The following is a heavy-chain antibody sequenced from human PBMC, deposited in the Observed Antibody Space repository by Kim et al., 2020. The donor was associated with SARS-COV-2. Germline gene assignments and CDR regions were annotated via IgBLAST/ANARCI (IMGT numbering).Heavy chain of an antibody. V-gene: IGHV4-39*01. CDR1: GGSISSSSFY. Sequence: SETLSLTCTVSGGSISSSSFYWGWIRQPPGKGLEWIGSIYYSVSTYYNPSLKSLDTISVDTSKNQFSRKLSSVTAADTAVYYCARHVAHSYYDILTDRVDGFYIWGQETMINVTS. D-gene: IGHD3-9*01. J-gene: IGHJ3*02. CDR3: ARHVAHSYYDILTDRVDGFYI. CDR2: IYYSVST.